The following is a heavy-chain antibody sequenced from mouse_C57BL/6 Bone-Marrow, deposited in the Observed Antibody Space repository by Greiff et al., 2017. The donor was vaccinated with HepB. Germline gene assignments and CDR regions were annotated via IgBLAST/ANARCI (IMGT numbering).Heavy chain of an antibody. CDR2: VLPGSGST. Sequence: QVQLQQSGAELMKPGASVKLSCKATGYTFTGYWIEWVKQRPGHGLEWIGEVLPGSGSTNYNEKFKGKATFTADTSSNTAYMQLSSLTTEDSAIYYCAREGFYYGSSAWFAYWGQGTLVTVSA. V-gene: IGHV1-9*01. D-gene: IGHD1-1*01. CDR3: AREGFYYGSSAWFAY. J-gene: IGHJ3*01. CDR1: GYTFTGYW.